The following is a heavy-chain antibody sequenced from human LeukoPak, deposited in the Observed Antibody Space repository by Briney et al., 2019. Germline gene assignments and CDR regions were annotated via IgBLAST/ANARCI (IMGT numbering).Heavy chain of an antibody. Sequence: ASVKVSCKASGYTFTGYYMHWVRQAPGKGLEWMGGFDPEDGETIYAQKFQGRVTMTEDTSTDTAYMELSSLRSEDTAVYYCATGPGLAYNSQFQTDYWGQGTLVTVSS. CDR3: ATGPGLAYNSQFQTDY. CDR1: GYTFTGYY. V-gene: IGHV1-24*01. D-gene: IGHD5-24*01. CDR2: FDPEDGET. J-gene: IGHJ4*02.